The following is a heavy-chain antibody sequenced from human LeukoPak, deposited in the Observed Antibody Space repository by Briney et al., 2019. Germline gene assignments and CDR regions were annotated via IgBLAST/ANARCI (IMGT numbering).Heavy chain of an antibody. V-gene: IGHV4-4*07. Sequence: SETLSLTCIVSGVSISSHYWSWIRQPAGKGLEWIGRFYSSGLTNYNPYLKGRVTESVDTSKNQFFLELTSVTAADTAVYYCARDFGTLPGVPTWFDPWGQGTLVTVSS. D-gene: IGHD1-14*01. J-gene: IGHJ5*02. CDR1: GVSISSHY. CDR3: ARDFGTLPGVPTWFDP. CDR2: FYSSGLT.